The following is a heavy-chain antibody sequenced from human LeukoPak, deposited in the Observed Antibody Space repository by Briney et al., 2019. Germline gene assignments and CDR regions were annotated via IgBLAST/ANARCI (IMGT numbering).Heavy chain of an antibody. CDR2: INHGGTT. V-gene: IGHV4-34*01. CDR3: ARLGEDY. Sequence: SETVSLTCGVYGGALSGYYWSWIPQPPGKGLEWIGDINHGGTTNYNPSLKSRVTISVDTSNNQFSLKLNSVTAADTAVYYCARLGEDYWGQGTLVTVSS. CDR1: GGALSGYY. D-gene: IGHD3-10*01. J-gene: IGHJ4*02.